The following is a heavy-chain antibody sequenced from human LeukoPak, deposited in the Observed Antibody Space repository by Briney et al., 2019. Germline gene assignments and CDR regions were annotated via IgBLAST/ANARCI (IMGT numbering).Heavy chain of an antibody. CDR1: GFTFSSYG. CDR2: ISYDGSNK. Sequence: GGSLRLSCAASGFTFSSYGMHWVRQAPGKGLEWVAVISYDGSNKYYADSVKGRFTISRDNSKNTLYLQMNSLRAEDTAVYYCAREDYGGNSGNFDYWGQGTLVTVSS. V-gene: IGHV3-30*03. D-gene: IGHD4-23*01. CDR3: AREDYGGNSGNFDY. J-gene: IGHJ4*02.